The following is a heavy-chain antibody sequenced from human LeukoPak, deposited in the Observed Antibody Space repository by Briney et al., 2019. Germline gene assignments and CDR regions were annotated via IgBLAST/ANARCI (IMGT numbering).Heavy chain of an antibody. CDR2: ISGSGGST. V-gene: IGHV3-23*01. J-gene: IGHJ4*02. CDR3: AKHPIAGTTSGFDF. Sequence: GGSLRLSCAASGFTFSSYWMSWVRQAPGKGLKWVSTISGSGGSTYYADSVKGRFTISRDNSKNTLYLQMNSLRAEDTAVYYCAKHPIAGTTSGFDFWGQGTLVIVSS. D-gene: IGHD1-20*01. CDR1: GFTFSSYW.